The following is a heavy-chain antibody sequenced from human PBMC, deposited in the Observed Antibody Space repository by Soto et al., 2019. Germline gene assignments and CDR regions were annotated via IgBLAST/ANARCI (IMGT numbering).Heavy chain of an antibody. CDR1: GFTVSSNY. Sequence: EVQLVESGGGLVQPGGSLRLSCAASGFTVSSNYMSWVRQAPGKGLEWVSVFYRDGSTYYADSVKGRFTLSRDNSKNTLYLQMNSLRAEDTAVYYCARRIQLWSPIDYWGQGTPVTLSS. CDR3: ARRIQLWSPIDY. D-gene: IGHD5-18*01. CDR2: FYRDGST. V-gene: IGHV3-66*01. J-gene: IGHJ4*02.